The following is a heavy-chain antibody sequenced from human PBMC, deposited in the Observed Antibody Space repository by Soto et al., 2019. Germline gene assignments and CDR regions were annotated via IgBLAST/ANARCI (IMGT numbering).Heavy chain of an antibody. CDR2: IWYDGSNQ. CDR3: VKDHCGGDCYSDPYFDY. D-gene: IGHD2-21*02. V-gene: IGHV3-33*06. Sequence: QVQLVESGGGVVQPGRSLRLSCVASGFSFTTYGLHWVRQAPGKGLEWVAVIWYDGSNQYYADSVKGRFTISRDNSKNILYLEMNSMRVEDTAVYYCVKDHCGGDCYSDPYFDYWGQGPLVTVSS. J-gene: IGHJ4*02. CDR1: GFSFTTYG.